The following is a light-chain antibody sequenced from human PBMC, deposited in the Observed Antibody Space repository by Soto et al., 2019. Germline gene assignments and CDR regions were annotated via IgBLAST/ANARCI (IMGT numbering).Light chain of an antibody. V-gene: IGKV3-15*01. Sequence: EMVMTQSPATLSVSPGERATLSCRASQSVSSNLAWYQQKPGQAPRLLIYGASTRATDVPARFSGSGSGTEFALTISSLQSEDFAVYYCQQYNNWPPPTFGQGTKLEIK. CDR3: QQYNNWPPPT. J-gene: IGKJ2*01. CDR1: QSVSSN. CDR2: GAS.